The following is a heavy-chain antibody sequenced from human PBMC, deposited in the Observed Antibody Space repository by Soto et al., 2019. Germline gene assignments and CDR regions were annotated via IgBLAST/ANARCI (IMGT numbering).Heavy chain of an antibody. V-gene: IGHV1-46*01. CDR1: GYTFTSYY. D-gene: IGHD3-10*01. CDR2: INPGDGST. Sequence: QVQLVQSGAEVKKPGASVKVSCKSDGYTFTSYYMHWVRQAPGQGLEWMGIINPGDGSTSYPQKLQCRVTLTRDTATRTVYLELSRVRSEDTAVYYCGRSYGQSLPIDYWGPGTQGTVSS. J-gene: IGHJ4*02. CDR3: GRSYGQSLPIDY.